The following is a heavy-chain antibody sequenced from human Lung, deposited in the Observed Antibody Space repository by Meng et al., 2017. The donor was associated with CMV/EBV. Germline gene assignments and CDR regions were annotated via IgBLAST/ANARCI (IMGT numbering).Heavy chain of an antibody. J-gene: IGHJ6*02. CDR3: ARDLKAAVTSYYYHYGLDV. V-gene: IGHV3-30-3*01. Sequence: LSLTCAASGFKFSNYPVHWVRQAPGKGLEWVAVISFDGSNKFYAESVKGRFTISRDNSKNTLYLQMNSLRAEDTALYYCARDLKAAVTSYYYHYGLDVWGQGXTVTVSS. CDR1: GFKFSNYP. D-gene: IGHD6-13*01. CDR2: ISFDGSNK.